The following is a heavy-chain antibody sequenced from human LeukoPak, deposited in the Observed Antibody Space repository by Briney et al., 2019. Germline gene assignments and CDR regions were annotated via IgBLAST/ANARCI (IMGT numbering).Heavy chain of an antibody. CDR2: IKQDGSEK. CDR1: GFTFSRHW. D-gene: IGHD3-3*01. J-gene: IGHJ3*02. V-gene: IGHV3-7*01. CDR3: ASEIDLYDFWSNYPPEVGAFDI. Sequence: PGGSLRLSCAASGFTFSRHWMSWVRQASGKGLEWVASIKQDGSEKYYVDSVKGRFTISRDNAKNSLYLQTNSLRVEDTAVYYCASEIDLYDFWSNYPPEVGAFDIWGQGTMVTVSS.